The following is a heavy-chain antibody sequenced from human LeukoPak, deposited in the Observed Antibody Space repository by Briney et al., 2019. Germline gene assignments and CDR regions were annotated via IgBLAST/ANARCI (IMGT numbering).Heavy chain of an antibody. CDR1: GFTFSSYA. D-gene: IGHD6-6*01. V-gene: IGHV3-23*03. CDR2: IYSGGST. CDR3: AKAGVISIAARPFDY. J-gene: IGHJ4*02. Sequence: GGSLRLSCAASGFTFSSYAMSWVRQAPGKGLEWVSVIYSGGSTYYADSVKGRFTISRDNSKNTLYLQMNSLRAEDTAVYYCAKAGVISIAARPFDYWGQGTLVTVSS.